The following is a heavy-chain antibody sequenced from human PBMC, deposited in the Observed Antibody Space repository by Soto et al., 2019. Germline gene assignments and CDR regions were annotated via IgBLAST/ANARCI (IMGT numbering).Heavy chain of an antibody. D-gene: IGHD3-22*01. Sequence: GASVKVSCKASGGTFSSYAISWVRQAPGQGLEWMGGIIPIFGTANYAQKFQGRVTITADESTSTAYMELSSLRSEDTAVYYCARSSSVYYGHWFAPWGQGTLVTVSS. CDR1: GGTFSSYA. CDR2: IIPIFGTA. V-gene: IGHV1-69*13. J-gene: IGHJ5*02. CDR3: ARSSSVYYGHWFAP.